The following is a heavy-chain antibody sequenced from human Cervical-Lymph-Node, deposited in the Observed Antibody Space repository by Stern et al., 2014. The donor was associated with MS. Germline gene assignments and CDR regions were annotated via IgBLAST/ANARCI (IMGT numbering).Heavy chain of an antibody. J-gene: IGHJ4*02. Sequence: QVQLQESGPGLVKVSETLSLTCTVSGASVSSHYWGWLRQSPGKGLAWIGNISHSGSTTYNPSLKSRVTISLDTSKNQFSLTLSHVTAADAAVYYCARQRDVLISSWGQGTLVTVSS. D-gene: IGHD6-25*01. CDR1: GASVSSHY. CDR2: ISHSGST. V-gene: IGHV4-59*02. CDR3: ARQRDVLISS.